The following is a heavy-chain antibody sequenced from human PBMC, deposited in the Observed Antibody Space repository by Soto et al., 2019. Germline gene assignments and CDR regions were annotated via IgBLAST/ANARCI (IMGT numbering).Heavy chain of an antibody. J-gene: IGHJ4*02. CDR3: AKDLSGDPRSAFDY. D-gene: IGHD2-21*02. CDR2: ISYDGSNK. CDR1: GFTFSSYG. V-gene: IGHV3-30*18. Sequence: GGSLRLSCAASGFTFSSYGMHWVRQAPGKGLEWVAVISYDGSNKYYADSVKGRFTISRDNSKNTLYLQMNSLRAEDTAVYYCAKDLSGDPRSAFDYWGQGTLVTVSS.